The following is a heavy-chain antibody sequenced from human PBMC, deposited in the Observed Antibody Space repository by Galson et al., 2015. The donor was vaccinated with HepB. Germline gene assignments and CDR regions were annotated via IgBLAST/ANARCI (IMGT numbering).Heavy chain of an antibody. D-gene: IGHD6-13*01. CDR3: ARDPVAEEQLVSDYFDY. CDR2: IIPIFGTA. J-gene: IGHJ4*02. Sequence: SVKVSCKASGGTFSSYAISWVRQAPGQGLEWMGGIIPIFGTANYAQKFQGRVTITADESTGTAYMELSSLRSEDTAVYYCARDPVAEEQLVSDYFDYWGQGTLVTVSS. V-gene: IGHV1-69*13. CDR1: GGTFSSYA.